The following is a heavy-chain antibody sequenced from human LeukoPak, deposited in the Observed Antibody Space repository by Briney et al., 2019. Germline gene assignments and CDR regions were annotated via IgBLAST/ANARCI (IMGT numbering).Heavy chain of an antibody. V-gene: IGHV5-51*01. CDR2: IYPSNSHT. J-gene: IGHJ6*03. Sequence: GESLKISCQGSGYTFPIYWICCVRQTPGKSLEWMGIIYPSNSHTIYSPSFQGQVTVSADKSISTAYLQWSSLKPSDTAIYYCVRHYRPPQDSRAAKPTGYYYYYMDVWGTGTTVIVSS. D-gene: IGHD3-16*02. CDR1: GYTFPIYW. CDR3: VRHYRPPQDSRAAKPTGYYYYYMDV.